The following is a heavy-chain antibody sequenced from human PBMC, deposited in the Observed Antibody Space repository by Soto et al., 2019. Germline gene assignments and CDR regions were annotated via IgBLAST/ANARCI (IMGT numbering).Heavy chain of an antibody. J-gene: IGHJ4*02. CDR1: GFTFSSYW. Sequence: PGGSLRLSCAASGFTFSSYWMHWVRQAPGEGLVWVSRINSDGSRTSYADSVKGRFTISRDNAKNTLYLRMNSPRAEDTAVYYCAREDSGNLDYWGRGTLVTVSS. V-gene: IGHV3-74*01. D-gene: IGHD3-10*01. CDR2: INSDGSRT. CDR3: AREDSGNLDY.